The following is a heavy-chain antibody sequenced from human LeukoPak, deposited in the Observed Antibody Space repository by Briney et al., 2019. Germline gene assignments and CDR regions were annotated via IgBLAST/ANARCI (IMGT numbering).Heavy chain of an antibody. D-gene: IGHD3-10*01. CDR1: GGSFSGYY. Sequence: SETLSLTCAVYGGSFSGYYWSWIRQPPGKGLEWIGEINHSGSTNYNPSLKSRVSISVDTSKSQFSLKLSSVTAADTAVYYCARGPYYFGSGTDYNRFNVVYWGQGILVTVSS. J-gene: IGHJ4*02. V-gene: IGHV4-34*01. CDR2: INHSGST. CDR3: ARGPYYFGSGTDYNRFNVVY.